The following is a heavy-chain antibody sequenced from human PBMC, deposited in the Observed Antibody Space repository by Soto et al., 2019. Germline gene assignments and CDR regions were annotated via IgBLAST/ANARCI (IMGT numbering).Heavy chain of an antibody. CDR3: ARGSHDYGYYYYGMDV. CDR1: GYTFTSYA. D-gene: IGHD4-17*01. CDR2: INAGNGNT. V-gene: IGHV1-3*01. J-gene: IGHJ6*02. Sequence: ASVNVSCKASGYTFTSYAMHWVRQAPGQRLEWMGWINAGNGNTKYSQKFQGRVTITRDTSASTAYMELSSLRSEDTAVYYCARGSHDYGYYYYGMDVWGQGTTVTVSS.